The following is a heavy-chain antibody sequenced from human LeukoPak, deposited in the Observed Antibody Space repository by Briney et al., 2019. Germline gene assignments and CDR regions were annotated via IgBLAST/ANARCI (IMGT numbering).Heavy chain of an antibody. Sequence: GGSLRLSSAASGFTFDDYAMHWVRQAPGKGLEWVSLISGDGASTYYADSVKGRFTISRDNSKNSLYLQMNSLRTEDTALYYCAKGWQLWYYFDYWGQGTLVTVSS. J-gene: IGHJ4*02. CDR3: AKGWQLWYYFDY. D-gene: IGHD5-18*01. CDR1: GFTFDDYA. CDR2: ISGDGAST. V-gene: IGHV3-43*02.